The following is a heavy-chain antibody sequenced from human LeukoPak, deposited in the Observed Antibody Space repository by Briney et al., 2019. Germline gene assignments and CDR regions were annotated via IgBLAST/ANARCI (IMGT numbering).Heavy chain of an antibody. CDR3: ARDSEGSYRSSDYYYGMDV. CDR2: IWYDGSNK. V-gene: IGHV3-33*08. D-gene: IGHD1-26*01. J-gene: IGHJ6*02. CDR1: GFTFSSYG. Sequence: PGRSLRLSCAASGFTFSSYGMHWVRQAPGKGLEWVAVIWYDGSNKYYADSVKGRFTISRDNSKNTLYLQMNSLRAEDTAVYYCARDSEGSYRSSDYYYGMDVWGQGTTVTVSS.